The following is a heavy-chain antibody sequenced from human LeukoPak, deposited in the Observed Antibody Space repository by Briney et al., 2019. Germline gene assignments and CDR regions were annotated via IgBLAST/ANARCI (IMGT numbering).Heavy chain of an antibody. D-gene: IGHD4-17*01. CDR1: GGTFSSYA. Sequence: SVKLSSKASGGTFSSYAISWVRQAPGQGLEWMGGIIPIFGTANYAQKFQSRVTITTGESTSTAYMELSSLRSEDAAVYYCARDRSTVTTNWFDAWGQGTLVTVSS. CDR2: IIPIFGTA. J-gene: IGHJ5*02. CDR3: ARDRSTVTTNWFDA. V-gene: IGHV1-69*05.